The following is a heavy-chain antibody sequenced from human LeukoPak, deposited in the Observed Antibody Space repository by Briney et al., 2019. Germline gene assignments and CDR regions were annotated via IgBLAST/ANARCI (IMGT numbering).Heavy chain of an antibody. J-gene: IGHJ5*02. CDR3: ARDLVGLPLET. V-gene: IGHV3-48*01. Sequence: GGSLRLSCAASGFTFSSYSMNWVRQAPGKGLEWVSYISSSSSTIYYADSVKGRFTISRDNAKSSLYLQMNSLRAEDTAVYYCARDLVGLPLETWGQGTLVTVSS. D-gene: IGHD2-15*01. CDR1: GFTFSSYS. CDR2: ISSSSSTI.